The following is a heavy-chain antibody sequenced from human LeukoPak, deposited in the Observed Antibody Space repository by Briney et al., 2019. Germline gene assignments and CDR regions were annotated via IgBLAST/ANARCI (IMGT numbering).Heavy chain of an antibody. CDR2: IYASGST. CDR3: ARYPKVAAYFDC. Sequence: SETLSLTCTVSGGSIRSYYWAWIRQPAGKGLEWIGRIYASGSTDYYSSLKSRVSMSVDTSKNQFSLKLSSVTAADTAVYYCARYPKVAAYFDCWGQGTLVTVSS. D-gene: IGHD2-15*01. V-gene: IGHV4-4*07. CDR1: GGSIRSYY. J-gene: IGHJ4*02.